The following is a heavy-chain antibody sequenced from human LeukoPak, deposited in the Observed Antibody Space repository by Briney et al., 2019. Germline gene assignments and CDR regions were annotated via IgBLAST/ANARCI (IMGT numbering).Heavy chain of an antibody. Sequence: GGSLRLSCAASGFTLSSYGMHGVRQAPGRGLEGVSFIRYDGSNKYYADSVKGRFTISRDNSKNTLYLQMNSLRAEDTAVYYCAKDAASPTSGAFGYWGQGTLVTVSS. J-gene: IGHJ4*02. D-gene: IGHD6-25*01. CDR3: AKDAASPTSGAFGY. CDR1: GFTLSSYG. V-gene: IGHV3-30*02. CDR2: IRYDGSNK.